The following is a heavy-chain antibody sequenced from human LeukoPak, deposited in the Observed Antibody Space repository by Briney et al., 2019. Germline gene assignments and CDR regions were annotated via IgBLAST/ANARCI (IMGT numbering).Heavy chain of an antibody. Sequence: WETLSPICAVYGRFFSVYYWSWIRQPAGKGREWMGEVNLSVSTDYNPSLKSRVTLSVDTPRTQFSLKLSSVTAADTAVYYCARHTKAGDYDILTGHGKYYYYMDVWGKGTTVTISS. V-gene: IGHV4-34*01. CDR2: VNLSVST. D-gene: IGHD3-9*01. CDR1: GRFFSVYY. CDR3: ARHTKAGDYDILTGHGKYYYYMDV. J-gene: IGHJ6*03.